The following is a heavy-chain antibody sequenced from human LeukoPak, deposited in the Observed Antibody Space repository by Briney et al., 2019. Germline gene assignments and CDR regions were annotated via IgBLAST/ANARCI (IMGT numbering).Heavy chain of an antibody. Sequence: SETLSLTCTVSGGSIGSTNYYWGWIRQPPGKGLEWIANIYYSRSTYYNPSLKSRVTISVDTSKNQFSLKLSSVTAADTAIYYCARIPTNAVPSAHNGFDIWGQGTMLTVSS. D-gene: IGHD5-24*01. CDR2: IYYSRST. CDR1: GGSIGSTNYY. CDR3: ARIPTNAVPSAHNGFDI. V-gene: IGHV4-39*01. J-gene: IGHJ3*02.